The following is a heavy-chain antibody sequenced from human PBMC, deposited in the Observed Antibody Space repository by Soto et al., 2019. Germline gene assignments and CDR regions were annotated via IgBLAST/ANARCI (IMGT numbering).Heavy chain of an antibody. V-gene: IGHV2-5*02. CDR2: IYWDDDK. D-gene: IGHD6-19*01. Sequence: QITLKESGPTLVKPTQTLTLTCTFSGFSLSSTRMAVGWIRQPPGKALEWLALIYWDDDKRYSPFLKSRLTITKDTSKNQVVLTMSNMDPVDTASYYCAHIVVAGLGYDFDYWGQGTLGTVS. CDR1: GFSLSSTRMA. J-gene: IGHJ4*02. CDR3: AHIVVAGLGYDFDY.